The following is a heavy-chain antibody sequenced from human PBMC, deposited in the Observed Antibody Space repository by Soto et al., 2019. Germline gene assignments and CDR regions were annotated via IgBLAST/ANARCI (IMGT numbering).Heavy chain of an antibody. CDR3: AGYDFWSGLEDY. D-gene: IGHD3-3*01. CDR1: GGSFSGYY. V-gene: IGHV4-34*01. J-gene: IGHJ4*02. Sequence: SETLSLTCAVYGGSFSGYYWSWIRQPPGKGLEWIGEINHSGSTNYNPSLKSRATISVDTSKNQFSLKLSSVTATDTAVYYCAGYDFWSGLEDYWGQGNLVTFSS. CDR2: INHSGST.